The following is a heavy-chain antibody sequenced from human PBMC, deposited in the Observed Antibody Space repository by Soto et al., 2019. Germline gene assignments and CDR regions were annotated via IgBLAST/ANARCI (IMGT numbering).Heavy chain of an antibody. D-gene: IGHD2-8*01. CDR3: ARLIGNSWLDS. CDR1: DGTISNFY. CDR2: IFYSAST. V-gene: IGHV4-59*01. J-gene: IGHJ5*01. Sequence: PSETQSLTNTVSDGTISNFYGSWIRKPPGTELEWIGHIFYSASTNYNPALKSRVTISVDTSKSKFSLQLNSVISDDTAVYYCARLIGNSWLDSWGQRILLTVSS.